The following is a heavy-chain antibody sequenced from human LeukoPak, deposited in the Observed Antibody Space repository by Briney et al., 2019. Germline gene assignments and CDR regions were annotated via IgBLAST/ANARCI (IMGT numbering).Heavy chain of an antibody. CDR2: ISSSSSTI. D-gene: IGHD1-26*01. CDR1: GFTFSSYS. V-gene: IGHV3-48*04. Sequence: PGGSLRLSCAASGFTFSSYSMNWVRQAPGKGLEWVSYISSSSSTIYYADSVKGRFTISRDNAKNSLYLQMNSLRAEDTAVYYCASWGELLWGAFDIWGQGTMVTVSS. CDR3: ASWGELLWGAFDI. J-gene: IGHJ3*02.